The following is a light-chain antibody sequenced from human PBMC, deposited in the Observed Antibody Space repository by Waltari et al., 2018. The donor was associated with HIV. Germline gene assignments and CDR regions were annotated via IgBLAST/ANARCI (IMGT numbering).Light chain of an antibody. J-gene: IGLJ2*01. CDR3: AAWDDSLNAHVL. V-gene: IGLV1-44*01. Sequence: QSVLTQPPSASGTPGPRVTISCSGRTSNIGSNTVNWYQQLPGTAPKLLLYNTNQRPSGVSDRFSGSKSGTSASLAISGLQSEDEADYYCAAWDDSLNAHVLFGGGTKLTVL. CDR2: NTN. CDR1: TSNIGSNT.